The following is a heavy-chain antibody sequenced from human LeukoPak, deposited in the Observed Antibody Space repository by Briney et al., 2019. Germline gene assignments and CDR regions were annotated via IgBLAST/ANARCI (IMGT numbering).Heavy chain of an antibody. J-gene: IGHJ4*02. CDR2: INHSGST. Sequence: SETLSLTCAVYGGSFSGYYWSWIRQPPGKGLEWIGEINHSGSTNYNPSLKSRVTISVDTSKNQFSLKLSSVPAADTAVYYCAREPYYYDSSGHRRYYFDYWGQGTLVTVSS. CDR1: GGSFSGYY. D-gene: IGHD3-22*01. V-gene: IGHV4-34*01. CDR3: AREPYYYDSSGHRRYYFDY.